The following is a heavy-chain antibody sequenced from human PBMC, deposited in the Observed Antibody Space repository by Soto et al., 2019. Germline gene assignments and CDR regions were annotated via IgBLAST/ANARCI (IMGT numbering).Heavy chain of an antibody. J-gene: IGHJ5*02. CDR2: SSGYNGDT. CDR1: GYTLTSHG. CDR3: ARSGATVTHNWFDT. V-gene: IGHV1-18*01. D-gene: IGHD4-17*01. Sequence: QVQLVQSGAEVKKPGASVKVSCKASGYTLTSHGISWVRQAPGQGLEWMGWSSGYNGDTKYAQKLQGRVTMTTDTATGTAHLELRSLRSDDTAGYFCARSGATVTHNWFDTWGQGTLVTVSS.